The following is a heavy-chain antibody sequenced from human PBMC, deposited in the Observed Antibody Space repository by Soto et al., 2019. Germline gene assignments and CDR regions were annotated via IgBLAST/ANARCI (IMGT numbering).Heavy chain of an antibody. Sequence: QVQLVQSGAEVKKPGASVKVSCKASGYTFTSYGISWVRQAPGQGLEWMGWISAYNGNTNYAQKLQGRVTMTTDTSTSTAYIELRSLRSDDTAVYYCARVRYYGSGSLMLPYYYCGMDVWGQGTTVTVSS. V-gene: IGHV1-18*01. CDR3: ARVRYYGSGSLMLPYYYCGMDV. D-gene: IGHD3-10*01. CDR2: ISAYNGNT. J-gene: IGHJ6*02. CDR1: GYTFTSYG.